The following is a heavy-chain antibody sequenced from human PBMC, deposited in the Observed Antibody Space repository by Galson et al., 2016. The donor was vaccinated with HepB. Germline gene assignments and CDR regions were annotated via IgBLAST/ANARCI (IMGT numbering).Heavy chain of an antibody. V-gene: IGHV1-69*13. CDR2: IIPIFGPG. CDR1: GDTFRSHT. CDR3: ASGITGDLGPRKDAFDI. J-gene: IGHJ3*02. Sequence: SVKVSCKASGDTFRSHTIIWVRQAPGQGLEWMGGIIPIFGPGDYAQKFQDRVAITADESTRTVYMELSSLRSEDTAVYYCASGITGDLGPRKDAFDIWGQGTMVTVSS. D-gene: IGHD1-14*01.